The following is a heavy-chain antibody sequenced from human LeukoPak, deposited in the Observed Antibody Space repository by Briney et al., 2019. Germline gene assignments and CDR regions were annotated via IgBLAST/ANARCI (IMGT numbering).Heavy chain of an antibody. CDR1: GGSFSGYY. CDR2: INHSGST. Sequence: SETLSLTCAVYGGSFSGYYWSWIRQPPGKGLEWIGEINHSGSTNYNPSLKSRVTISVDTSKNQFSLKLSSVTAADTAVYYCGRGGGVELRYFDWLFTLYGMDVWGQGTTVTVSS. D-gene: IGHD3-9*01. J-gene: IGHJ6*02. CDR3: GRGGGVELRYFDWLFTLYGMDV. V-gene: IGHV4-34*01.